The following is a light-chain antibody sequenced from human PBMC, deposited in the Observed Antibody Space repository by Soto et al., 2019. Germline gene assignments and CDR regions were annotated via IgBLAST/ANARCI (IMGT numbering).Light chain of an antibody. CDR2: GAS. V-gene: IGKV3-15*01. CDR1: QSVYNN. CDR3: QLPNNWLRT. Sequence: EIVLTQSPGTLSLSLGERANLSCRASQSVYNNLAWYQQKAGQAPRLLIYGASTRATGIPARFSGSGSGTEFTLTISRLQSEELAVYDGQLPNNWLRTCGQRTK. J-gene: IGKJ1*01.